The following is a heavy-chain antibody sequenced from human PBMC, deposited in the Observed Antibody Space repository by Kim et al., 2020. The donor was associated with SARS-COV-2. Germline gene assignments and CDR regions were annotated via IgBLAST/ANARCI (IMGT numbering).Heavy chain of an antibody. CDR1: GGSISSYY. V-gene: IGHV4-59*08. Sequence: SETLSLTCTVSGGSISSYYWSWIRQPPGKGLEWIAYIYSRGSTNYHPSLKSRVSISVDTSKNKFPLLLSSVTATEKAVDYCARRMVPVAGTSYFDYWGQGTLVTVS. CDR3: ARRMVPVAGTSYFDY. CDR2: IYSRGST. D-gene: IGHD6-19*01. J-gene: IGHJ4*02.